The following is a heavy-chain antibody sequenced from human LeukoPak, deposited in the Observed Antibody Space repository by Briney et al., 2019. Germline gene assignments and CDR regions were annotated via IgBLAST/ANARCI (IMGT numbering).Heavy chain of an antibody. CDR3: ARVFRGGAAGTVHFDY. Sequence: GGSLRLSRAASGFSFSSYAMSWVRQAPGKGLEWVSSFSDSNGRTYYADSVKGRFTVSRDNSKNTLYLQMNSLRAEDTAVYYCARVFRGGAAGTVHFDYWGQGTLVTVSS. CDR1: GFSFSSYA. V-gene: IGHV3-23*01. D-gene: IGHD6-13*01. J-gene: IGHJ4*02. CDR2: FSDSNGRT.